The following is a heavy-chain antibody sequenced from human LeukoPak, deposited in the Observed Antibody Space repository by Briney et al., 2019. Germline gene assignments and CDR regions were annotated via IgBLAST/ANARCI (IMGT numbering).Heavy chain of an antibody. J-gene: IGHJ6*03. V-gene: IGHV1-2*02. Sequence: GASVTVSCKASGYTFTGYYMHWVRQAPGQGLEWMGWINPNSGGTNNAQKFQGRVTMTRDTSISTAYMELSRLRSDDTAVYYCARTYYDFWSGYYRELYYYYMDVWGKGTTVTVSS. CDR1: GYTFTGYY. CDR3: ARTYYDFWSGYYRELYYYYMDV. CDR2: INPNSGGT. D-gene: IGHD3-3*01.